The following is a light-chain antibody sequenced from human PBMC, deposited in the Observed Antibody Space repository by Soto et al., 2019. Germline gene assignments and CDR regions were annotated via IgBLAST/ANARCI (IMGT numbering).Light chain of an antibody. Sequence: QSALTQPLSASGSPGQSVAISCTGTISDVGGYNYVSWYQQHPGKAPKLMIYEVNKRPSGVPDRFSGSKSGNTASLNVPGLKAEDEADYYCSSYAGSRNVFGTGTKVTVL. CDR2: EVN. CDR1: ISDVGGYNY. CDR3: SSYAGSRNV. J-gene: IGLJ1*01. V-gene: IGLV2-8*01.